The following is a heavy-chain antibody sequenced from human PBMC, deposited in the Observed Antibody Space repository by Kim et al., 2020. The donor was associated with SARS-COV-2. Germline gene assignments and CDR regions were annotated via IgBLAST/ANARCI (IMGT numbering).Heavy chain of an antibody. D-gene: IGHD1-1*01. CDR2: LSSSGTTT. Sequence: GGSLRLSCAASGFTFSDHYMAWIRQAPGQGLQWISYLSSSGTTTYYADSVKGRFTVSRDNAKNSLYLQMNSLRAEDTAMYYCARSLNWNMYTWFDPWGQG. V-gene: IGHV3-11*01. CDR1: GFTFSDHY. CDR3: ARSLNWNMYTWFDP. J-gene: IGHJ5*02.